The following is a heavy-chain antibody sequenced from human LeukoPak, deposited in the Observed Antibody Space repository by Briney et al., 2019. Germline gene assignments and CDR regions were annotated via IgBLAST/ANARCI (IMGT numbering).Heavy chain of an antibody. Sequence: ASVKVSCKASGYTLTGYGITWVRLAPGQGLEWVGWISTYNGNTNYAQKVQGRVTLTTDTSTSTAYMELRSLTSDDTAVYYCARDLCSSGNCYFDYWGQGTLVSVSS. J-gene: IGHJ4*02. CDR3: ARDLCSSGNCYFDY. CDR2: ISTYNGNT. V-gene: IGHV1-18*01. D-gene: IGHD2-15*01. CDR1: GYTLTGYG.